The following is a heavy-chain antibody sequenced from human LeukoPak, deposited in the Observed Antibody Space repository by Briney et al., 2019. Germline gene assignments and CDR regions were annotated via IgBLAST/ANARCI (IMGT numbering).Heavy chain of an antibody. V-gene: IGHV1-18*01. CDR2: ISGNSGKT. Sequence: ASVKVSCKTSGYTFSTYGLSWVRQAPGQGLEWMGWISGNSGKTHYAQKFQDRVTLTTDTSSTTAFMELRSLRSADTAMYYCARNAGSYFEFAPWGQGTLVTVSS. D-gene: IGHD1-26*01. CDR3: ARNAGSYFEFAP. J-gene: IGHJ5*02. CDR1: GYTFSTYG.